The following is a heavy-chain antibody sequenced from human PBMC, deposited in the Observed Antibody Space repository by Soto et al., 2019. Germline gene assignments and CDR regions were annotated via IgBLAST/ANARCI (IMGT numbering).Heavy chain of an antibody. Sequence: GGSLRLSCAASGFTFSSYAMHWVRQAPGKGLEWVAVISYDGSNKYYADTVKGRFTISRDNSKNTLYLQMNSLRAEDTAVYYFAREGSGWYLRSAVKQDAFDIWGQGTMVTVSS. CDR1: GFTFSSYA. CDR3: AREGSGWYLRSAVKQDAFDI. V-gene: IGHV3-30-3*01. J-gene: IGHJ3*02. D-gene: IGHD6-19*01. CDR2: ISYDGSNK.